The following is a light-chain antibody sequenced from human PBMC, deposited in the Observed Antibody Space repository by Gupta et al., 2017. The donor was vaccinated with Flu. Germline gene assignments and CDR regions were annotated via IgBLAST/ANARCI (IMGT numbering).Light chain of an antibody. CDR2: GAS. Sequence: EIVLTQFPGTLSLSPGERATLSCRASQSVGSTYLAWYQQKPGQAPRLLIYGASSRATAFPDRFRGSGSGTDFTLTINRLEPEDFAVYYCQQYGSSPTFGQGTKLEIK. CDR1: QSVGSTY. CDR3: QQYGSSPT. V-gene: IGKV3-20*01. J-gene: IGKJ2*01.